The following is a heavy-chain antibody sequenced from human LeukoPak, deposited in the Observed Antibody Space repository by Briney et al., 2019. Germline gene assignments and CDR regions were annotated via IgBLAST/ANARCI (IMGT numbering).Heavy chain of an antibody. V-gene: IGHV3-30-3*01. CDR3: ARETYYDFWSGYYSWFDP. J-gene: IGHJ5*02. CDR1: GFTFSSYA. CDR2: ISYDGSNK. D-gene: IGHD3-3*01. Sequence: PGRSLRLSCAASGFTFSSYAIPWVRQAPGKGLEWVAVISYDGSNKYYADSVKGRFTISRDNSKNTLYLQMNSLRAEDTAVYYCARETYYDFWSGYYSWFDPWGQGTLVTGSS.